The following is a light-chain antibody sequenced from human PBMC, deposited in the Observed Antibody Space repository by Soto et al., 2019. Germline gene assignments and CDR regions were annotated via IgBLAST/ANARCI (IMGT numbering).Light chain of an antibody. CDR1: RSDIGTYKY. V-gene: IGLV2-14*01. CDR3: SSYTSTTTAVI. J-gene: IGLJ2*01. CDR2: EFS. Sequence: QLVLTQPASVSGSPGQSITIYCTGTRSDIGTYKYVSWYQQHPGKAPKLMIYEFSNRPSGVSNRFSGSKSGNTASLTISGLQAEDEADYYCSSYTSTTTAVIFGGGTKVTVL.